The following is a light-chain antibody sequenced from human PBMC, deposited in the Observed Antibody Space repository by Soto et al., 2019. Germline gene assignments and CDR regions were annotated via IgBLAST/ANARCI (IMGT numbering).Light chain of an antibody. CDR1: SSNIGDNP. CDR3: AAWDDSLNAL. V-gene: IGLV1-44*01. Sequence: ALTQPTSASLTPGQRITISCCGSSSNIGDNPVNCYQQLPGAAPKLLIYINDQRPSGVPDRFSGSKSGTSASLAISGLQPEDEADYYCAAWDDSLNALFGTGTKVTVL. CDR2: IND. J-gene: IGLJ1*01.